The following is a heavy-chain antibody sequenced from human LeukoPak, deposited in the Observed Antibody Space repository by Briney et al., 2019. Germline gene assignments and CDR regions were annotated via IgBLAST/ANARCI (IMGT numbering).Heavy chain of an antibody. CDR3: ARDLTMITFGGVLDLGAFDI. CDR2: IYYSGST. J-gene: IGHJ3*02. D-gene: IGHD3-16*01. CDR1: GFTFSSYW. V-gene: IGHV4-39*07. Sequence: GSLRLSCAASGFTFSSYWMSWVRQPPGKGLEWIGSIYYSGSTYYNPSLKSRVTISVDTSKNQFSLKLSSVTAADTAVYYCARDLTMITFGGVLDLGAFDIWGQGTMVTVSS.